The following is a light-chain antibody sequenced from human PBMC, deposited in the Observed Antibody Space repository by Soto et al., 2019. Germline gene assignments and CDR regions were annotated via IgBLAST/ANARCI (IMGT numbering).Light chain of an antibody. CDR1: QSLLHSNGYNY. CDR2: LGS. Sequence: DIVMTQSPLSLPVTPGEPASISCRSSQSLLHSNGYNYLDWYLQKPGQSPQLLIYLGSNRASGVPDRFSGSGSGTDFTLKISRVEAEDVGVYYCMTALQTPLITFGQGTRLEIK. J-gene: IGKJ5*01. CDR3: MTALQTPLIT. V-gene: IGKV2-28*01.